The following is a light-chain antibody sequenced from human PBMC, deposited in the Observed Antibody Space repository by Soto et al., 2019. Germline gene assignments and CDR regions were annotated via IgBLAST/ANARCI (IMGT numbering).Light chain of an antibody. J-gene: IGLJ3*02. CDR3: CSYAGSYTWV. CDR2: KDS. V-gene: IGLV3-27*01. Sequence: SYELTQPSSVSVSPGQTARITCSGDILEKKYARWFQQKAGQAPLLVIYKDSERPSRISERFSGSSSGTTVTLTISGARVEDEADYYCCSYAGSYTWVFGGGTKLTVL. CDR1: ILEKKY.